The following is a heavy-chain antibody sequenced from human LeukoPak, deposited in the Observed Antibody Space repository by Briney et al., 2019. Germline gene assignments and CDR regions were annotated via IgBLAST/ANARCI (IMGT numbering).Heavy chain of an antibody. D-gene: IGHD6-6*01. V-gene: IGHV4-34*01. CDR2: IYYSGTT. Sequence: KSSETLSLTCAVYGGSFSGYYWSWIRQPPGKGLEWIGTIYYSGTTYYNPSLKSRVTISLDTSKNQFSLKLSSVTAADTAIYYCARDFSSSSTVYYYYYMDVWGKGTTVTVSS. J-gene: IGHJ6*03. CDR3: ARDFSSSSTVYYYYYMDV. CDR1: GGSFSGYY.